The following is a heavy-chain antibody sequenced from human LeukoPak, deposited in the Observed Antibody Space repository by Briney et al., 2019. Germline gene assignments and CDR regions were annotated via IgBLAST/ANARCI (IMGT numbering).Heavy chain of an antibody. D-gene: IGHD3-9*01. CDR1: GGSISSSSYY. Sequence: SETLSLTCTVPGGSISSSSYYWGWIRQPPGKGLEWIGSIYYSGRTYYNPSLKSRVTISVDMSKNQFSLKLSSVTAADTAVYYCARTYYDILTGYPIYPTFDYWGQGTLVTVSS. CDR3: ARTYYDILTGYPIYPTFDY. V-gene: IGHV4-39*01. CDR2: IYYSGRT. J-gene: IGHJ4*02.